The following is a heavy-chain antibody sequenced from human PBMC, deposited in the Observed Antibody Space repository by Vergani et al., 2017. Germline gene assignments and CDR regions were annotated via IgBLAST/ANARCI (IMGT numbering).Heavy chain of an antibody. J-gene: IGHJ4*02. CDR1: GFTFNHYA. V-gene: IGHV3-23*01. Sequence: EVQLLESGGDLVQPGGSLRLSCAASGFTFNHYAMNWVRQAPGKGLEWVSGISGSGGSTYYAGSVKGRFTISRDSSKNTLYLQMNSLSAGDTAVYYCAKVPEELEPFFDYWGQGTLVTVSS. CDR3: AKVPEELEPFFDY. CDR2: ISGSGGST. D-gene: IGHD1-14*01.